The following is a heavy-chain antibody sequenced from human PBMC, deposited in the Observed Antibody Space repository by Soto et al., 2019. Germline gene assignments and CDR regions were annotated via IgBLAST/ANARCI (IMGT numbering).Heavy chain of an antibody. CDR3: ASGLGWFDP. Sequence: PSETLSLTCTVSGDSVSSSSYYWGWIRQPSGKGLEWIGSLYYSEATYYNPSLKSRVTISVDTSKNQFSLKLNSVTAADTAVYYCASGLGWFDPWGQGTLVTVSS. V-gene: IGHV4-39*01. CDR1: GDSVSSSSYY. CDR2: LYYSEAT. J-gene: IGHJ5*02.